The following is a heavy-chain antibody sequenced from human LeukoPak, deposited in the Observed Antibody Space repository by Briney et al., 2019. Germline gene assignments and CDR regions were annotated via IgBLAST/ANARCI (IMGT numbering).Heavy chain of an antibody. D-gene: IGHD4/OR15-4a*01. CDR3: ARGLRRPGDRCFAV. CDR2: INHSGST. J-gene: IGHJ4*02. V-gene: IGHV4-34*01. Sequence: SETLSLTCAVYGGSFSGYYWSWIRQPPGKGLEWIGEINHSGSTNYNPSLKSRVTISVATSKNQFSLKLSSVTAADTAVYYCARGLRRPGDRCFAVWGQGTLVTVSS. CDR1: GGSFSGYY.